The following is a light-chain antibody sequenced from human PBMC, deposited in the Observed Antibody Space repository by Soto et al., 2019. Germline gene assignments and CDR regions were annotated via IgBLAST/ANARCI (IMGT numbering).Light chain of an antibody. CDR2: DAS. J-gene: IGKJ1*01. CDR3: QQYINGWT. Sequence: DIQMTQSPSTLSASVGDRVTITCRASQSISSWLAWYQQKPGKAPKLLIYDASSLEGGVPSRFSGSASETEFTLTISSMQPDDFATYYCQQYINGWTFGQGTKGDIK. CDR1: QSISSW. V-gene: IGKV1-5*01.